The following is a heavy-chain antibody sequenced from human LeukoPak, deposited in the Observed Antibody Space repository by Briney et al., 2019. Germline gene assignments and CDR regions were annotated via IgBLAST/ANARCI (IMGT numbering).Heavy chain of an antibody. Sequence: PSETLSLTCAVSGGSMNTHYWSWIRQPAGQGLEFIGRISASGSPNYNPSLGSRVTMSVDTSRSQFSLRLTSVTAADTAVYYCARTGYHTGWGNDYWGEGTLVTVSS. CDR3: ARTGYHTGWGNDY. CDR2: ISASGSP. V-gene: IGHV4-4*07. CDR1: GGSMNTHY. D-gene: IGHD6-19*01. J-gene: IGHJ4*02.